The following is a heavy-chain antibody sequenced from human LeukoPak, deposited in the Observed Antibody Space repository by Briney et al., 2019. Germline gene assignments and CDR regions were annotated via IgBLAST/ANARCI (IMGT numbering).Heavy chain of an antibody. D-gene: IGHD5-24*01. CDR2: FHRGRV. CDR1: GYPIGLDYY. Sequence: PSETLSLTCTVSGYPIGLDYYWVWIRQAPGRGLQWVGGFHRGRVQYNSALKSRVTISIDSSTNQFSLRMWPVTAADTAFYFCARAPSSYESGNGYPNLGWLDPWGQGALVTVSS. J-gene: IGHJ5*02. V-gene: IGHV4-38-2*02. CDR3: ARAPSSYESGNGYPNLGWLDP.